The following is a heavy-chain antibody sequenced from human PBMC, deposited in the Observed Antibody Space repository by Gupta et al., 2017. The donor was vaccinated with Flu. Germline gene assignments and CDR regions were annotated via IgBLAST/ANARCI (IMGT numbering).Heavy chain of an antibody. Sequence: QVQLVESGGGVVQPGRSLRLSCAAFGFTFSSYGMHWVRQAPGKGLEWVAVIWYEGSNKYYADSVKGRFTISRDNSKNTLYLQMNSLRAEDTAVYYCARVGVAGLLGPYYYYYGMDVWGQGTTVTVSS. J-gene: IGHJ6*02. CDR3: ARVGVAGLLGPYYYYYGMDV. CDR1: GFTFSSYG. D-gene: IGHD3-3*01. CDR2: IWYEGSNK. V-gene: IGHV3-33*01.